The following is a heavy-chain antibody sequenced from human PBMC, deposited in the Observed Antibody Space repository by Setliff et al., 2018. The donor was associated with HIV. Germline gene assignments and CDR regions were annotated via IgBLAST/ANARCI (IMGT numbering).Heavy chain of an antibody. CDR2: IYYSGNT. J-gene: IGHJ5*02. V-gene: IGHV4-39*01. CDR3: ARQPGYSSGWYFTASGFDP. D-gene: IGHD6-19*01. Sequence: SETLSLTCTVSGGSISSSNYYWGWIRQPPGKGLEWIGTIYYSGNTYYNPTLKSRVTISADTCKNEFFLKLTSVTAADTAVYYCARQPGYSSGWYFTASGFDPWGQGTLVTVSS. CDR1: GGSISSSNYY.